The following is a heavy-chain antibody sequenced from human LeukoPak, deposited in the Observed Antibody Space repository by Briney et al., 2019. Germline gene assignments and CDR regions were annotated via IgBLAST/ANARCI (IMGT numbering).Heavy chain of an antibody. CDR3: ASYYDILTGYYGGVDAFDI. CDR2: ISGSGGST. CDR1: GFTFSSYA. V-gene: IGHV3-23*01. D-gene: IGHD3-9*01. J-gene: IGHJ3*02. Sequence: GGSLRLSCAASGFTFSSYAMSWVRQAPGKGLEWVSAISGSGGSTYYADSVKGRFTISRDNSKNTLYLQMNSLRAEDTAVYHCASYYDILTGYYGGVDAFDIWGQGTMVTVSS.